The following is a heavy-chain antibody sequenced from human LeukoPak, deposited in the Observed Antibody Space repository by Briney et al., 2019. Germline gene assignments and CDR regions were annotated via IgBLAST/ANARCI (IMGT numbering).Heavy chain of an antibody. Sequence: PSETLSLTCTVSGGSISGTNYYWGWIRQPPGKGLEWIGSIYYSGSTYYNPSLKSRVTISVDTSKNQFSLKLSSVTAADTAEYYCARLPSEHYFDYWGQGTLVTVSS. CDR1: GGSISGTNYY. CDR3: ARLPSEHYFDY. D-gene: IGHD1-14*01. V-gene: IGHV4-39*01. CDR2: IYYSGST. J-gene: IGHJ4*02.